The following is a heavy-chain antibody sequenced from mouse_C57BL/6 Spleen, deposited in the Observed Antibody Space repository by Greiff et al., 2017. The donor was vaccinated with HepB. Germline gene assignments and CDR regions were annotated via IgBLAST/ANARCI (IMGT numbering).Heavy chain of an antibody. D-gene: IGHD1-1*01. Sequence: ESGPGLVKPSQSLSLTCSVTGYSITSGYYWNWIRQFPGNKLEWMGYISYDGSNNYNPSLKNRISITRDTSKNQFFLKLNSVTTEDTATYYCARYYYGSSWDYWGQGTTLTVSS. CDR1: GYSITSGYY. CDR2: ISYDGSN. J-gene: IGHJ2*01. CDR3: ARYYYGSSWDY. V-gene: IGHV3-6*01.